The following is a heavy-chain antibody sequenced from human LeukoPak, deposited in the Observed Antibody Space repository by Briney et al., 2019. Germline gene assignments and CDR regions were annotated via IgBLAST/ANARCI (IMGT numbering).Heavy chain of an antibody. D-gene: IGHD4-23*01. CDR2: INPNSGGT. Sequence: ASVKVSCKASGYTFTGYYIHWVRQAPGQGLEWMGCINPNSGGTNCAQKFQGWVTMTRDTSVSTAYMDLSRLRSNDTAVYYCARDMGNVGGNSVDAFDIWGQGTMVTVSP. CDR3: ARDMGNVGGNSVDAFDI. CDR1: GYTFTGYY. V-gene: IGHV1-2*04. J-gene: IGHJ3*02.